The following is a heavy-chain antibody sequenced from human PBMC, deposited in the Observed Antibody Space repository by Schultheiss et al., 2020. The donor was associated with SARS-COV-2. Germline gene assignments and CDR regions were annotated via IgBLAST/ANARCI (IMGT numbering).Heavy chain of an antibody. CDR2: INHSGST. Sequence: GSLRLSCAASGFTFNKHAMSWIRQPPGKGLEWIGEINHSGSTNYNPSLKSRVTISVDTSKNQFSLELNSVTAADTAVYYCASPPTEGTTRSLHYWGQGTLVTVSS. V-gene: IGHV4-34*01. CDR1: GFTFNKHA. J-gene: IGHJ4*02. D-gene: IGHD1-7*01. CDR3: ASPPTEGTTRSLHY.